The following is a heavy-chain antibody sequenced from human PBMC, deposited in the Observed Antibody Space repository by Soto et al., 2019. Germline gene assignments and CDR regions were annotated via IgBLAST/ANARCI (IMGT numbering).Heavy chain of an antibody. D-gene: IGHD2-2*01. V-gene: IGHV1-69*01. CDR3: ARSQGSSTSLEIYYYYYYGMDV. CDR1: GGTFSSYA. CDR2: IIPISETT. J-gene: IGHJ6*02. Sequence: QVQLVQSVAEVKKPGSSVKVSCKASGGTFSSYAISWVRQAPGQGLEWLGGIIPISETTNYAQKFQGRVTITAAESKSTAYMELSSLRSEDTAVYYCARSQGSSTSLEIYYYYYYGMDVWGQWTTVTVSS.